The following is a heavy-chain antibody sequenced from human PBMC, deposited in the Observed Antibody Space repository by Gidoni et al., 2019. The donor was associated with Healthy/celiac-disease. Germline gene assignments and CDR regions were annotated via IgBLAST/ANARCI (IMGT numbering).Heavy chain of an antibody. J-gene: IGHJ3*02. V-gene: IGHV3-30*18. CDR2: ISYDGSNQ. CDR3: AKLPGVVVTATLGDAFDI. CDR1: GFTFSSYG. D-gene: IGHD2-21*02. Sequence: QVQLVESGGGVVQPVRSLRLSCAASGFTFSSYGMHWVRQAPGKGLEWVAVISYDGSNQYYAASVKGRFTISRDNSKNTLYLQMNSLRAEDTAVYYCAKLPGVVVTATLGDAFDIWGQGTMVTVSS.